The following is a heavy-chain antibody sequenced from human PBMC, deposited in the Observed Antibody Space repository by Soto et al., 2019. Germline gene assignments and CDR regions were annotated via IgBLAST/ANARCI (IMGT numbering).Heavy chain of an antibody. CDR1: GFTFSSYV. CDR2: ISASGSTT. J-gene: IGHJ4*02. V-gene: IGHV3-23*01. D-gene: IGHD3-16*01. Sequence: EVQLLESGGGLVQPGGSLRLSCAASGFTFSSYVMSWVRQAPXXXXXXXXSISASGSTTYYADSVKGRFTISRDNSKSTLYLQMNNLRAEXTXXXXWXXGXXXXXXXXLIRXDCWGQGALVTVSS. CDR3: XXGXXXXXXXXLIRXDC.